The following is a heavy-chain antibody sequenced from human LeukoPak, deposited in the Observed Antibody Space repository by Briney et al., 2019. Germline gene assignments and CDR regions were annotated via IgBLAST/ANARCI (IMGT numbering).Heavy chain of an antibody. Sequence: KPGESLRLSCAASGFTFSSYTMNWVRQAPGKVLEWVSSISSSSSYIYYAESMKGRFTISRDNAKNSLYLQMNSLRAEDTAVYYCARDPGEYYYYYMDVWGKGTTVTISS. CDR1: GFTFSSYT. CDR2: ISSSSSYI. V-gene: IGHV3-21*01. D-gene: IGHD3-16*01. J-gene: IGHJ6*03. CDR3: ARDPGEYYYYYMDV.